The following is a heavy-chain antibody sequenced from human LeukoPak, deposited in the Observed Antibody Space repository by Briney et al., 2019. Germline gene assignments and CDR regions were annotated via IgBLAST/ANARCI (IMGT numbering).Heavy chain of an antibody. CDR2: IQTDGST. V-gene: IGHV3-74*01. D-gene: IGHD1-1*01. J-gene: IGHJ5*01. Sequence: GGSLTLSCAASGFTFTNFWMNWVRQTPGKGLMWVSRIQTDGSTRYAESVKGRFTISRDNAKNTLYLQMNTLSAEDTAIYYCARGLHWNDFNWFDSWGQGTLVTVSS. CDR1: GFTFTNFW. CDR3: ARGLHWNDFNWFDS.